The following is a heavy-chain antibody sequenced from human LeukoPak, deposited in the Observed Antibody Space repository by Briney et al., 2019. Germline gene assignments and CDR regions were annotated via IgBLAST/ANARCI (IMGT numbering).Heavy chain of an antibody. CDR3: ARVSRRDGYNYGLDY. D-gene: IGHD5-24*01. J-gene: IGHJ4*02. Sequence: SETLSLTCTVSGGSITSYYCSWIRQPSGKGLEWVGRIYSSGRTDYNPSLKSRVTMSVDTSKNLFSLKLSSVTAANTAVYYCARVSRRDGYNYGLDYWGQGTLVTVSS. CDR2: IYSSGRT. CDR1: GGSITSYY. V-gene: IGHV4-4*07.